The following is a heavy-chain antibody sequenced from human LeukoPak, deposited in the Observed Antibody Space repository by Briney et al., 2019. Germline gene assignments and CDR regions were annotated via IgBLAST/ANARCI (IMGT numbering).Heavy chain of an antibody. CDR2: IGTAGDT. CDR3: ARVFGYGNAFDI. Sequence: GGSLGLSCAASGFTFSSYGMHWVRQAPGKGLEWVSAIGTAGDTYYPGSVKGRFTISRENAKNSLYLQMNSLRAGDTAVYYCARVFGYGNAFDIWGQGTMVTVSS. V-gene: IGHV3-13*01. CDR1: GFTFSSYG. D-gene: IGHD5-12*01. J-gene: IGHJ3*02.